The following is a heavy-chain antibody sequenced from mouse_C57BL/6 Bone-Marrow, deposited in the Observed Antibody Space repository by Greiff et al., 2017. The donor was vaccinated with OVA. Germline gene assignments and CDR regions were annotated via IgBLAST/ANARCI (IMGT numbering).Heavy chain of an antibody. Sequence: DAGGGLVQPKGSLKLSCAASGFSFNTYAMNWVRQAPGKGLEWVARIRSKSNNYATYYADSVKDRFTISRDDSESMLYLQMNNLKTEDTAMYYCVRHYDYYGSSPYFDYWGQGTTLTVSS. CDR2: IRSKSNNYAT. J-gene: IGHJ2*01. CDR3: VRHYDYYGSSPYFDY. CDR1: GFSFNTYA. V-gene: IGHV10-1*01. D-gene: IGHD1-1*01.